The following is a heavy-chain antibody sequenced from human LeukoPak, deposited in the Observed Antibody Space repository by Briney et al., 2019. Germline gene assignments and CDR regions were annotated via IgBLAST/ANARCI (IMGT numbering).Heavy chain of an antibody. D-gene: IGHD3-22*01. CDR1: GFTFSSYA. Sequence: GGSLRLSCAASGFTFSSYAMSWVRHAPGKRLEWVSDIRGSGISTYYADSVKGRFTISRDNSKNTLYLQMNSLRAEDTAVYYCAKVPYDRTGYYYFDYWGQGTLVTVSS. CDR3: AKVPYDRTGYYYFDY. J-gene: IGHJ4*02. CDR2: IRGSGIST. V-gene: IGHV3-23*01.